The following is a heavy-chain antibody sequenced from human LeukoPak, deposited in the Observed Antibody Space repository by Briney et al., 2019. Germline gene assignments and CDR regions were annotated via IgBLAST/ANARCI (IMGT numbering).Heavy chain of an antibody. CDR3: ARSVVTLYWYFDL. CDR1: GGSFSGYY. CDR2: IYYSGST. Sequence: SETLSLTCAVYGGSFSGYYWSWIRQPPGKGLEWIGYIYYSGSTNYNPSLKGRVTISLDTSKNQFSLKLSSVTTADTAVYYCARSVVTLYWYFDLWGRGTLVTVSS. D-gene: IGHD4-23*01. J-gene: IGHJ2*01. V-gene: IGHV4-59*01.